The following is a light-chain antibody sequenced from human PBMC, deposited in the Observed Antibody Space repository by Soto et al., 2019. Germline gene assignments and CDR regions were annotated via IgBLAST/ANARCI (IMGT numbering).Light chain of an antibody. J-gene: IGKJ4*01. CDR3: QHYQTFLPLT. Sequence: EIVMTQSPATLSVSPGERATLSCWASQSVSSNLAWYQQKPGLAPRLLLYGASNRATGIPDRFSGGGSWTDFTLTISRLEPEDFGVYYCQHYQTFLPLTFGGGTKVDIK. CDR1: QSVSSN. CDR2: GAS. V-gene: IGKV3D-15*01.